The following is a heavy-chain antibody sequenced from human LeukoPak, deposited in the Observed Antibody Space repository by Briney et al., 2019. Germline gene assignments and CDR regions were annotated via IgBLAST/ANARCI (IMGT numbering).Heavy chain of an antibody. J-gene: IGHJ5*02. V-gene: IGHV4-34*01. CDR1: GGSFSGYY. Sequence: PSETLSLTCAVYGGSFSGYYWSWIRQPPGKGLEWIGEINHSGSTNYNPSLKSRVTISVDTSKNQFSLKLSSVTAADTAVYHCARGRPSSGWYNNWFDPWGQGTLVTVSS. D-gene: IGHD6-19*01. CDR2: INHSGST. CDR3: ARGRPSSGWYNNWFDP.